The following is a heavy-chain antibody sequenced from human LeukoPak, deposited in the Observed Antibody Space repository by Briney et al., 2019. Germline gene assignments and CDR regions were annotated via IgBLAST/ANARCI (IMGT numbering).Heavy chain of an antibody. V-gene: IGHV3-30-3*01. J-gene: IGHJ3*02. CDR3: ARAGYYYDSSGYSYAFDI. CDR1: GFTFSSYA. Sequence: GRSLRLSCAASGFTFSSYAMHWVRQAPGKGLEWVAVISYDGSNKYYADSVKGRFTISRDNSKNTLYLQMNSLRAEDTAVYYCARAGYYYDSSGYSYAFDIWGQGTMVTVSS. D-gene: IGHD3-22*01. CDR2: ISYDGSNK.